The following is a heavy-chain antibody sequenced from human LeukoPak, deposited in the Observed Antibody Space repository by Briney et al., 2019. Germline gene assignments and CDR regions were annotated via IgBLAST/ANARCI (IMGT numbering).Heavy chain of an antibody. D-gene: IGHD5-24*01. V-gene: IGHV4-59*08. J-gene: IGHJ5*02. CDR1: GDSISSSY. Sequence: SETLSLTCTVSGDSISSSYWSWIRQPPGKGLEWIGYIYYSGSTTYNPSLKSRVTMSVDTSKNQFSLKLSSVTAADTAVYYCARRTPKEISPRFDPWGQGTLVTVSS. CDR2: IYYSGST. CDR3: ARRTPKEISPRFDP.